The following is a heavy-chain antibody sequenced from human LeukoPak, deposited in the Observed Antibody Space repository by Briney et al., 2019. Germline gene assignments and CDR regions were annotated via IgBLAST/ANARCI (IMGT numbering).Heavy chain of an antibody. CDR3: ARRLTQYDCFDP. CDR2: TYYRSTWYN. D-gene: IGHD2-2*01. CDR1: GDSVSSNSVT. Sequence: QTLSLTCAISGDSVSSNSVTWNWIRRSPSRGLEWLGRTYYRSTWYNDYAVSVRGRITVNPDTSKNQFSLHLNSVTPEDTAVYYCARRLTQYDCFDPWGQGILVTVSS. J-gene: IGHJ5*02. V-gene: IGHV6-1*01.